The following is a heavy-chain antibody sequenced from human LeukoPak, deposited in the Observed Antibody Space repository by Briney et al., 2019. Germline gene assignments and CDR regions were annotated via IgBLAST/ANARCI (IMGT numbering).Heavy chain of an antibody. Sequence: ASVKVSCKASGYTFTGYYMHWVRQAPGQGLEWMGWINPNSGGTNYAQKFQGRVTMTRDTSISTAYMELSRLRSDDTAVYYCARGLYYYGSGSYFPDYWGQGTLVTVSS. J-gene: IGHJ4*02. V-gene: IGHV1-2*02. CDR3: ARGLYYYGSGSYFPDY. CDR1: GYTFTGYY. CDR2: INPNSGGT. D-gene: IGHD3-10*01.